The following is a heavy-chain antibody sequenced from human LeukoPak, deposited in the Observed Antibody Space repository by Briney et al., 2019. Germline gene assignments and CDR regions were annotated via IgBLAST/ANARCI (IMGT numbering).Heavy chain of an antibody. CDR1: GGSFSGYY. V-gene: IGHV4-34*01. CDR3: ARGLGATVATRFRY. D-gene: IGHD4-23*01. CDR2: INHSGST. Sequence: SETLSLTCAVYGGSFSGYYWSWIRQPPGKGLEWIGEINHSGSTNYNPSLKSRVTISVDTPKNQFSLKLSSVTAADTAVYYCARGLGATVATRFRYWGQGTLVTVSS. J-gene: IGHJ4*02.